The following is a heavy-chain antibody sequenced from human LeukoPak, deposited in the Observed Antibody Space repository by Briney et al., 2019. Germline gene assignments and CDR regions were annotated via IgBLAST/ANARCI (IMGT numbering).Heavy chain of an antibody. Sequence: SETLSLTCTVSGGSISSSSYFWGWIRQPPGRGLEWIGNIYYSGRTYYTSKNQFSLKLSSVTAADTAVYYCARGVGVRFLVTPGYMDVWGKGTTVTVSS. D-gene: IGHD3-3*01. CDR1: GGSISSSSYF. V-gene: IGHV4-39*07. CDR3: ARGVGVRFLVTPGYMDV. J-gene: IGHJ6*03. CDR2: IYYSGRT.